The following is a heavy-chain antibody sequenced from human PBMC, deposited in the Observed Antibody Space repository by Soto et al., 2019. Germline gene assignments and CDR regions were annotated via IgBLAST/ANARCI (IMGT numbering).Heavy chain of an antibody. V-gene: IGHV1-69*02. CDR3: ARLPVWFGESNFDY. CDR1: GGTFSSYT. D-gene: IGHD3-10*01. J-gene: IGHJ4*02. Sequence: SVNVSCKASGGTFSSYTISWVRQAPGQGLEWMGRIIPILGIANYAQKFQGRVTITADKSTSTAYMELSSLRSEDTAVYYCARLPVWFGESNFDYWGQGTLVTVSS. CDR2: IIPILGIA.